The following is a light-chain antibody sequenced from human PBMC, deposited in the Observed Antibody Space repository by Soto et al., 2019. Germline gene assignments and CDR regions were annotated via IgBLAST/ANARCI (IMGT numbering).Light chain of an antibody. Sequence: VLTQSPATLSLSAGERATLSCRASQSVSNSLAWYQQKPGQAPRLLIYDASNRATGIPGRFSGGGSGTDFTLIIISLEPEDSAVYYCQQRRSGPPLTFGGGTKVEIK. CDR1: QSVSNS. CDR3: QQRRSGPPLT. J-gene: IGKJ4*01. V-gene: IGKV3-11*01. CDR2: DAS.